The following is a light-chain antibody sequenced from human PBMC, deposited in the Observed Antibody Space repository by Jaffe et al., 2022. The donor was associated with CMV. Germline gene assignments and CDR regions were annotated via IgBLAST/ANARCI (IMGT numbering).Light chain of an antibody. CDR2: EDN. V-gene: IGLV3-1*01. Sequence: SYELTQPPSMSVSPGQTASITCSGDQLAYKYVSWYQQKSGQSPVVVIYEDNKRPSGIPERFSGSISGNTATLTISGAQALDEADYHCQAWDSTTFVVFGGGTKLTVL. CDR1: QLAYKY. CDR3: QAWDSTTFVV. J-gene: IGLJ2*01.